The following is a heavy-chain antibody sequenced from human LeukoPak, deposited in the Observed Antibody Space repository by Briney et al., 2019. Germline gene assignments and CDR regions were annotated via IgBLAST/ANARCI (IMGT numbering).Heavy chain of an antibody. CDR2: ISSSGSTI. V-gene: IGHV3-11*04. CDR3: ARSRGPYYYGSGSSYYMDV. J-gene: IGHJ6*03. D-gene: IGHD3-10*01. Sequence: PGGSLRLSCAASGLILSDYYMSWIRQAPGKGLEWVSYISSSGSTIYSADSVKGRFTISRDNAKNSLYLQMNSLRAEDTAVYYCARSRGPYYYGSGSSYYMDVWGKGTTVTVSS. CDR1: GLILSDYY.